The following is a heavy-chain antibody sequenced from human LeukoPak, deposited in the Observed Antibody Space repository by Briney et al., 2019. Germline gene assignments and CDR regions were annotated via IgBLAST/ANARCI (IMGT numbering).Heavy chain of an antibody. CDR3: ATVAAAGTTVDY. CDR2: IWYDGSNK. Sequence: GGSLRLSCAASGFTFSSYGMHWVRQAPGKGLEWVAVIWYDGSNKYYADSVKGRFTISRDNSKNTLYLQMNSLRAEDTAVYYCATVAAAGTTVDYWGQGTLVTVSS. CDR1: GFTFSSYG. V-gene: IGHV3-33*01. J-gene: IGHJ4*02. D-gene: IGHD6-13*01.